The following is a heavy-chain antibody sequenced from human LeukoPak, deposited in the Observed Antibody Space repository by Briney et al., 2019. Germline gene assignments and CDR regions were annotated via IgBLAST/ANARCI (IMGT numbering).Heavy chain of an antibody. CDR3: ARLGVTQWLVRRDY. D-gene: IGHD6-19*01. Sequence: SETLSLTCTVSGGSISSSSYYWGWIRQPPGKGLEWIGSIYYSGSTYYNPSLKSRVTISVDTSKNQFSLKLSSVTAADTAVYYCARLGVTQWLVRRDYWGQGTLVTVSS. CDR2: IYYSGST. CDR1: GGSISSSSYY. J-gene: IGHJ4*02. V-gene: IGHV4-39*01.